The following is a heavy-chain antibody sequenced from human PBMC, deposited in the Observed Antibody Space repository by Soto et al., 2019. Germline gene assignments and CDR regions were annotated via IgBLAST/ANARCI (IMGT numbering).Heavy chain of an antibody. CDR3: ARPVNYYCYYMDV. V-gene: IGHV4-39*01. Sequence: QLQLQESGPGLVKPSETLSLTCTVSGGSISSSTSYWGWIRQPPGKGLEWIGSINYSGSTYYSPSLKSRVTISADTSKNQFSLKLSSVTAADTAVYYCARPVNYYCYYMDVWGKGTMVTVSS. J-gene: IGHJ6*03. CDR1: GGSISSSTSY. CDR2: INYSGST.